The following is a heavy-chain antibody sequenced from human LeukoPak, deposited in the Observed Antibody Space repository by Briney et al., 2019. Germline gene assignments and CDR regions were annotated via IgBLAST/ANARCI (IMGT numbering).Heavy chain of an antibody. CDR2: ISGRGVST. CDR1: GFTFSTYA. Sequence: PGGSLRLSCAASGFTFSTYAMSWVRQAPGKGLEWVSAISGRGVSTSYADSVRGRFTISRDNSKNTLYLQMNSLRAGDTAVYYCAKAASGNWNDVSDYWGQGTLVTVSS. D-gene: IGHD1-20*01. J-gene: IGHJ4*02. CDR3: AKAASGNWNDVSDY. V-gene: IGHV3-23*01.